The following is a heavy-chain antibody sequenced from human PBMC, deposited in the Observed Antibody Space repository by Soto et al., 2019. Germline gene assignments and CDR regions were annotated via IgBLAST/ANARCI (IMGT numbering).Heavy chain of an antibody. V-gene: IGHV1-8*01. J-gene: IGHJ6*03. Sequence: ASVKVSCKASGYTFTSYDINWVRQATGQGLEWMGWMNPNSGNTGYAQKFQGRVTMTRNTSISTAYMKLSSLRSEDTAVYYCARGRVSSWYGNYYYYMDVWGKGATVTVSS. D-gene: IGHD6-13*01. CDR2: MNPNSGNT. CDR1: GYTFTSYD. CDR3: ARGRVSSWYGNYYYYMDV.